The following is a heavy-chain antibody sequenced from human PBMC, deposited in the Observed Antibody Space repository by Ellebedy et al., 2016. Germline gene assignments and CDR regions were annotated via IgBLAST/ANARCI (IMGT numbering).Heavy chain of an antibody. D-gene: IGHD3-10*01. J-gene: IGHJ4*02. CDR2: ISSSSSYT. CDR3: ASQMITMVRGVIQPPDY. CDR1: AFTFSDYY. V-gene: IGHV3-11*03. Sequence: GGSLRLXXAASAFTFSDYYMSWIRQAPGKGLEWVSYISSSSSYTNYADSVKGRFTISRDNAKNSLYLQMNSLRAEDTAVYYCASQMITMVRGVIQPPDYWGQGTLVTVSS.